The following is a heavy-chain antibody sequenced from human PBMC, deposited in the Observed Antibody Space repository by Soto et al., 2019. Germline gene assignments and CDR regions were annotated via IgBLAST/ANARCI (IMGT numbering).Heavy chain of an antibody. V-gene: IGHV3-11*01. J-gene: IGHJ4*02. D-gene: IGHD3-22*01. CDR1: GFTFSDYY. Sequence: QVPLVDSGGVLLKPGGFLRLSCAASGFTFSDYYMSWIRQAPGKGLEWVSYISSRGRTIYYEDSVKGRFTISSDNAKNSLYMQMHILGAEATAVYYWARGDGEGYNDCDYFGYWGQGTLVTVSS. CDR2: ISSRGRTI. CDR3: ARGDGEGYNDCDYFGY.